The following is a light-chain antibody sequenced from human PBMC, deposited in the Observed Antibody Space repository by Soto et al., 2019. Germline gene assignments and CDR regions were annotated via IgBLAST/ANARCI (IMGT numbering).Light chain of an antibody. CDR1: SGSVSAGYY. CDR3: VLYMGSGPYWV. J-gene: IGLJ3*02. Sequence: QAVVTQEPSFSVSPGGTVTLTCGLSSGSVSAGYYPSWYQQTPGQAPRTLIYSTNTRSSGVPDRFSGSILGNTVALTITGAQADDESDYYCVLYMGSGPYWVFGGGTKLTVL. V-gene: IGLV8-61*01. CDR2: STN.